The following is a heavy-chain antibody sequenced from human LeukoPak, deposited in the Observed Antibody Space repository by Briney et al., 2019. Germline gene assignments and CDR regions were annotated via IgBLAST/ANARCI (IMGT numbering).Heavy chain of an antibody. CDR2: ISSSSSYI. Sequence: GGSLRLSCAASGFTFSSYSMNWARQAPGKGLEWVSSISSSSSYIYYADSVKGRFTISRDNAKNSLYLQMNSLRAEDTAVYYCARAGKDGPRGYWGQGTLVTVSS. CDR1: GFTFSSYS. V-gene: IGHV3-21*01. D-gene: IGHD5-24*01. J-gene: IGHJ4*02. CDR3: ARAGKDGPRGY.